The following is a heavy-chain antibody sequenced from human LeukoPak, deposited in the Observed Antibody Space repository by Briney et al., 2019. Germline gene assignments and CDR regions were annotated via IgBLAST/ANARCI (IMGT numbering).Heavy chain of an antibody. J-gene: IGHJ4*02. Sequence: PGGSLTLSCAASGFAFSSQSMGWVRQAPGKGLEWVRDISGSGGRTYYADSVRGRLTISRATPENTLYLNMNSLRAEDTAVYYCASHYYDSSGYSYYFDFWGQGTLVTVSS. V-gene: IGHV3-23*01. CDR3: ASHYYDSSGYSYYFDF. CDR2: ISGSGGRT. CDR1: GFAFSSQS. D-gene: IGHD3-22*01.